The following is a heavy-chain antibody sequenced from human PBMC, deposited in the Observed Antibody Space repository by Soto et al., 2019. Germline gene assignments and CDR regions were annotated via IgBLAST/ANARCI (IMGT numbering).Heavy chain of an antibody. D-gene: IGHD4-17*01. V-gene: IGHV3-66*01. J-gene: IGHJ2*01. CDR3: CGPSTVTINWFFDL. Sequence: EVQLVESGGGLVQPGGSLRLSCAASGFTVSSNYMSWVRQAPGKGLEWVSIIYGGGRTNYADSVKGRFTVSRDNYKNTLYLQMNSRRAEDTAMYYCCGPSTVTINWFFDLWGRGTLVPVSS. CDR2: IYGGGRT. CDR1: GFTVSSNY.